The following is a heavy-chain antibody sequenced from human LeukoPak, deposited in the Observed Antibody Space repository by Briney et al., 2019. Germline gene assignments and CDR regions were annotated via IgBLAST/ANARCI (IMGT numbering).Heavy chain of an antibody. CDR3: AREVRDGYKHFDY. D-gene: IGHD5-24*01. CDR2: IYYSGIT. CDR1: GGSISTSSYF. V-gene: IGHV4-39*07. J-gene: IGHJ4*02. Sequence: PSETLCLTCTVSGGSISTSSYFWGWIRQPPGKGLEWIGSIYYSGITFYNPSLKSRLTISVDTSKNQFSLKLSSVTAADTAVYYCAREVRDGYKHFDYWGQGTLVTVSS.